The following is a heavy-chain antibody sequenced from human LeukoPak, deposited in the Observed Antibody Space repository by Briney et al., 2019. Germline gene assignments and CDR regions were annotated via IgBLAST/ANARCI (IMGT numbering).Heavy chain of an antibody. V-gene: IGHV1-24*01. J-gene: IGHJ6*03. CDR2: FDPEDGET. D-gene: IGHD3-10*01. CDR1: GYTLTGFS. Sequence: GASVKVSCKVSGYTLTGFSMHWVRQAPGKGLEWMGGFDPEDGETIYAQKFQGRVTMTEDTSTDTAYMELSSLRSEDTAVYYGATGSADYYYYYMDVWGKGTTVTVSS. CDR3: ATGSADYYYYYMDV.